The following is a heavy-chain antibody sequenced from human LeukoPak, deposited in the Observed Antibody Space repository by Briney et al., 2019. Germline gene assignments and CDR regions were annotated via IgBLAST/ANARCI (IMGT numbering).Heavy chain of an antibody. CDR1: GGSISSYY. Sequence: KASETLSLTCTVSGGSISSYYWSWLRQPAGKGLEWIGRIYTSGSTNYNPSLKSRVTMSVDTSKNQFSLKLSSVTAADTAVYYCATYYYDSSGYPRDAFDIWGQGTMVTVSS. V-gene: IGHV4-4*07. CDR3: ATYYYDSSGYPRDAFDI. CDR2: IYTSGST. J-gene: IGHJ3*02. D-gene: IGHD3-22*01.